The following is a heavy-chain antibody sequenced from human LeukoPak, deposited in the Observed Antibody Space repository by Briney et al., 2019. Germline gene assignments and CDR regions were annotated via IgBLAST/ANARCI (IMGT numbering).Heavy chain of an antibody. J-gene: IGHJ4*02. Sequence: PGGSLRLSCAASGFTFSSHWMVWVRQAPGKGLEGVANIKPDGSEKYYVDSVRGRFTISRDNAKNALYLQMNSLRAEDTAVYYCGVGRYNYGYDYWGQGTLVTVSS. V-gene: IGHV3-7*01. CDR3: GVGRYNYGYDY. D-gene: IGHD5-18*01. CDR2: IKPDGSEK. CDR1: GFTFSSHW.